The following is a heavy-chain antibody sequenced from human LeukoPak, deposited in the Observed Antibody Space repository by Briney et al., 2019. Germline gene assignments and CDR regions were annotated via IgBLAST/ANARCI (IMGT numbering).Heavy chain of an antibody. CDR3: ARGTRVGNLDYYGMDV. D-gene: IGHD3-16*01. Sequence: SVKVSCKASGGTFSSHAISWVRQAPGQGLEWMGGIIPIFGTANYAQKFQGRVTITADESTSTAYMELSSLRSEDTAVYYCARGTRVGNLDYYGMDVWGKGTTVTVSS. CDR1: GGTFSSHA. J-gene: IGHJ6*04. CDR2: IIPIFGTA. V-gene: IGHV1-69*13.